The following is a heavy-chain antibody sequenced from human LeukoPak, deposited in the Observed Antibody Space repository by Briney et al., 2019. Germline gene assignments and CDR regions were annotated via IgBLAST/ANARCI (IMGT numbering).Heavy chain of an antibody. J-gene: IGHJ5*02. CDR2: INHSGST. D-gene: IGHD3-10*01. CDR1: GGSFSGYY. CDR3: ARDRGGYYPNWFDP. Sequence: SETLSLTCAVYGGSFSGYYWSWIRQPPGKGLEWIGEINHSGSTNYNPSLKSRVTISVDTSKNQFSLKLSSVTAADTAVYYCARDRGGYYPNWFDPWGQGTLVTVSS. V-gene: IGHV4-34*01.